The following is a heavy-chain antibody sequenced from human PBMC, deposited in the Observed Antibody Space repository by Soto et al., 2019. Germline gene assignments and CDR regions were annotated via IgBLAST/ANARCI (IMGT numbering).Heavy chain of an antibody. CDR2: VYYSGET. Sequence: QLQIQESGPGLVKPSETLSLTCSVSGGSMTRYSFYWGWIRQPPGKGLEWIGSVYYSGETYYNSSLKSRVTISVATSKNHFSLSLSSVTAADTAVYYCAAYCSSNSCFGNYYMDVWGKGTTVTVSS. D-gene: IGHD2-2*01. CDR1: GGSMTRYSFY. J-gene: IGHJ6*03. V-gene: IGHV4-39*02. CDR3: AAYCSSNSCFGNYYMDV.